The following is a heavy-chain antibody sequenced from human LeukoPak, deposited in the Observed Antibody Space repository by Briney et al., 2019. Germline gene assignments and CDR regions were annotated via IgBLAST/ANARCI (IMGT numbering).Heavy chain of an antibody. J-gene: IGHJ4*02. CDR2: INSDGITT. V-gene: IGHV3-74*01. CDR3: VWSGTYYVLGDY. D-gene: IGHD1-26*01. CDR1: GFTFSSYW. Sequence: PGGSLRLSCAASGFTFSSYWMHWVRQAPGKGLVWVSRINSDGITTNYADSVKGRFTISRDNAKNTLYLQMKSLRAEDTAVYYCVWSGTYYVLGDYWGQGTLVTVSS.